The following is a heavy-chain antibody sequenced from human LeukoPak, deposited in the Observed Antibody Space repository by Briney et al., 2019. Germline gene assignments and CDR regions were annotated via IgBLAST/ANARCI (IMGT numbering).Heavy chain of an antibody. CDR2: IYYSGST. CDR1: GGSISSSSYY. Sequence: KTSETLSLTCTVSGGSISSSSYYWGWIRQPPGKGLEWIGSIYYSGSTYYNPSLKSRVTISVDTSKNQFSPKLSSVTAADTAVYYCARHVGVHYYYMDVWGKGTTVTISS. V-gene: IGHV4-39*01. J-gene: IGHJ6*03. CDR3: ARHVGVHYYYMDV. D-gene: IGHD3-16*01.